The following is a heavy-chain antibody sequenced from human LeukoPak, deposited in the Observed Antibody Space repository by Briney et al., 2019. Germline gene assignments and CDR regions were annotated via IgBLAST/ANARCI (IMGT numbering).Heavy chain of an antibody. Sequence: GGSLRLSCAASGFTFGSYAMHWVRQAPGKGLEWVAVISYDGSNKYYADSVKGRFTISRDNSKNTLYLQMNSLRAEDTAVYYCAREGLEAVYYFDYWGQGTLVTVSS. CDR3: AREGLEAVYYFDY. J-gene: IGHJ4*02. CDR2: ISYDGSNK. V-gene: IGHV3-30*04. CDR1: GFTFGSYA. D-gene: IGHD3-16*01.